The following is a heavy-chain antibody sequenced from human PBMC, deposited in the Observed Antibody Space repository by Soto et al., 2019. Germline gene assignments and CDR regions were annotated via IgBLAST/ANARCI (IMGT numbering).Heavy chain of an antibody. V-gene: IGHV4-39*01. CDR2: ICHDLHA. CDR1: GYSISDTRLF. D-gene: IGHD4-17*01. CDR3: ARQVYGEYLGGNWFDP. Sequence: SETQSLTGSILGYSISDTRLFLGWVLQSPEKCLDWIVSICHDLHAYYNLSLKSRVTLYADTSRNQFSLTMSSVTVADTALYFCARQVYGEYLGGNWFDPWGQGALVTVSS. J-gene: IGHJ5*02.